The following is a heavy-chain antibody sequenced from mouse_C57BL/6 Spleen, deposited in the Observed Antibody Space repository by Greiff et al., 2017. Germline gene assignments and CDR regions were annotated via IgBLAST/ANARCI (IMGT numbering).Heavy chain of an antibody. CDR3: AGYYGSSHWYCDV. D-gene: IGHD1-1*01. V-gene: IGHV1-81*01. CDR1: GYTFTSYG. J-gene: IGHJ1*03. Sequence: VQLQQSGAELARPGASVKLSCKASGYTFTSYGISWVKQRTGQGLEWIGEIYPRSGNTYYNEKFKGKATLTADKSSSTAYMELRSLTSEDSAVYFCAGYYGSSHWYCDVWGTGTTVTVSS. CDR2: IYPRSGNT.